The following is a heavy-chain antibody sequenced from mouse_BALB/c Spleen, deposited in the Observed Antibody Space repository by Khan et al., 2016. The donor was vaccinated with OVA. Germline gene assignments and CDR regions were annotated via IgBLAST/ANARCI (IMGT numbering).Heavy chain of an antibody. CDR1: GFTFSTYI. CDR3: EREDPMITTWFAY. J-gene: IGHJ3*01. D-gene: IGHD2-4*01. CDR2: ISIGGNT. V-gene: IGHV5-6-5*01. Sequence: EVELVESGGGLVKPGGSLKLSCAASGFTFSTYIMSWVRQTPEKRLEWVASISIGGNTFYPDTVKGRFTISRDDARNILYLQMSSLRSEDTATYYCEREDPMITTWFAYWGQGTLVTVSA.